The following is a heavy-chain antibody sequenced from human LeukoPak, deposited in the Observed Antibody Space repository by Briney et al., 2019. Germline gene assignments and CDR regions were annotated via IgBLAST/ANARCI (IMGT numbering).Heavy chain of an antibody. V-gene: IGHV3-30*18. D-gene: IGHD3-10*01. CDR1: GFTFSSYG. CDR3: AKGSPTGVYGSGSYFDY. CDR2: ISYDGSNK. Sequence: GRSLRLSCAASGFTFSSYGMHWVRQAPGKGLEWVAVISYDGSNKYYADSVKGRFTISRDNSKNTLYLQMNSLRAEDTAVYYCAKGSPTGVYGSGSYFDYWGQGTLVTVSS. J-gene: IGHJ4*02.